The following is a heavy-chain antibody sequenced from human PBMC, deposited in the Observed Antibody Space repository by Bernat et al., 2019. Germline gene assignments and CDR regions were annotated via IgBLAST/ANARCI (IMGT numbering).Heavy chain of an antibody. CDR2: IIPILGIA. D-gene: IGHD1-26*01. CDR1: GGTFSSYA. V-gene: IGHV1-69*04. J-gene: IGHJ4*02. CDR3: ASATPEGVGSYSLDY. Sequence: QVQLVQSGAEVKKPGSSVKVSCKASGGTFSSYAISWVRQAPGQGLEWMGRIIPILGIANYAQKFQGRVTITADKSTSTAYMELSSLRYEDTAVYYCASATPEGVGSYSLDYWGQGTLVTVSS.